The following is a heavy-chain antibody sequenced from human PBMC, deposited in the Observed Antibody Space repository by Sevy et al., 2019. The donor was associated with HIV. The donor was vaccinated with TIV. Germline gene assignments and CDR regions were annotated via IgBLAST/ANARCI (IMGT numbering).Heavy chain of an antibody. CDR2: ISGSGGST. CDR3: AGRLDYYDSSGYSY. J-gene: IGHJ4*02. V-gene: IGHV3-23*01. Sequence: GGSLRLSCAASGFTFSSYAMSWVRQAPGKGLEWVSAISGSGGSTYYADSVKGRFTISRGNSKNTLYLQMNSLRAEDIAVYYCAGRLDYYDSSGYSYWGQGTLVTVSS. CDR1: GFTFSSYA. D-gene: IGHD3-22*01.